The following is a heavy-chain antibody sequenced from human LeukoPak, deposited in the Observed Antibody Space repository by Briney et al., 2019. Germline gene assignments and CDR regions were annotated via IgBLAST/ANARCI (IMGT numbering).Heavy chain of an antibody. CDR1: GGSISSSSYY. Sequence: PSETLSLTCTVSGGSISSSSYYWGWIRQPPGKWLQWIASIYYSEITYYNPSLKSRVTISVDTSKNQFSLNLSSVTAADTAVYYCARYLRGSHFDYWGQGTLVTVSS. J-gene: IGHJ4*02. V-gene: IGHV4-39*01. CDR2: IYYSEIT. CDR3: ARYLRGSHFDY. D-gene: IGHD1-26*01.